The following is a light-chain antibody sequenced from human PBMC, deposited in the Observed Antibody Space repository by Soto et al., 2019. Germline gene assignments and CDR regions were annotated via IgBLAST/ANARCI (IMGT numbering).Light chain of an antibody. V-gene: IGKV3-11*01. CDR2: DAS. CDR3: QQRFT. J-gene: IGKJ4*01. CDR1: QSVSSY. Sequence: EIVLTQSPATLSLSPGERATLSCRASQSVSSYLAWYQQKHGQAPRLLIYDASNRATGIPGRFSGSGSGTVFTLTISSLGPEDFAVYYGQQRFTFGGGTKVEIK.